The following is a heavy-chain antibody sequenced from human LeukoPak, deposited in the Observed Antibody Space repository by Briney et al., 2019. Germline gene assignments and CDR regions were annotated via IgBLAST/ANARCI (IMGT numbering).Heavy chain of an antibody. D-gene: IGHD6-13*01. V-gene: IGHV1-69*05. J-gene: IGHJ4*02. CDR3: ARSRSWYISHSDY. CDR2: IIPIFGTA. CDR1: GGTFSSYT. Sequence: SVKVSCKASGGTFSSYTISWVRQAPGQGLEWMGRIIPIFGTANYAQKFQGRVTITTDESTSTAYMELSSLRSEDTAVYYCARSRSWYISHSDYWGQGTLVTASS.